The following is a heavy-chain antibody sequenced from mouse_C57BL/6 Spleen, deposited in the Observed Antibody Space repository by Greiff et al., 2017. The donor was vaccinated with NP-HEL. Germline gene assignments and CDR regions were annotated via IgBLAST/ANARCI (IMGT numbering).Heavy chain of an antibody. Sequence: QVQLQQPGAELVKPGASVKLSCKASGYTFTSYWMQWVKQRPGQGLEWIGEIDPSDSYTNYNQKFKGKATLTVDTSSSTAYMQLSSLTSEDSAVYYCAGRGYAYYAMDYWGQGTSVTVSS. CDR2: IDPSDSYT. CDR1: GYTFTSYW. J-gene: IGHJ4*01. V-gene: IGHV1-50*01. CDR3: AGRGYAYYAMDY. D-gene: IGHD3-1*01.